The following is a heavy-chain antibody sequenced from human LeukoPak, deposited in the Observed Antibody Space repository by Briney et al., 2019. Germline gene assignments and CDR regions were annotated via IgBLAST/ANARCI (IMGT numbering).Heavy chain of an antibody. CDR1: GYSFISYC. D-gene: IGHD3-10*01. CDR3: ARPGGHSGSYQFDY. CDR2: IYPGDSDT. V-gene: IGHV5-51*01. Sequence: GESLKISCKGSGYSFISYCIGWVRQMPGKGLDWMGIIYPGDSDTRYSPSFQGQVTISDDKSISTAYLQWSSLKASDTAMYYSARPGGHSGSYQFDYWGQGTLVTVSS. J-gene: IGHJ4*02.